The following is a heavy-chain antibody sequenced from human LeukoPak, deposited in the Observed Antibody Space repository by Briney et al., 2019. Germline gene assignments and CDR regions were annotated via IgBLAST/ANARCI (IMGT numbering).Heavy chain of an antibody. V-gene: IGHV3-33*06. CDR3: AKNKGYSYGFELDY. D-gene: IGHD5-18*01. CDR2: IWYDGSNK. J-gene: IGHJ4*02. CDR1: GFTFSSYG. Sequence: GGSLRLSCAASGFTFSSYGMHWVRQAPGKGLEWVAVIWYDGSNKYYADSVKGRFTISRDNSKNTLYLQMNSLRAEDTAVYYCAKNKGYSYGFELDYWDQGTLVTVSS.